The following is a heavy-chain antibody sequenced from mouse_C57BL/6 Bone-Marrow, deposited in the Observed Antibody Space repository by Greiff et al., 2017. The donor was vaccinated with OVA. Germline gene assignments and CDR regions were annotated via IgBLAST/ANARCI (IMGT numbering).Heavy chain of an antibody. CDR3: TRPYGSSYWYFDV. D-gene: IGHD1-1*01. V-gene: IGHV14-4*01. CDR1: GFNIKDDY. CDR2: IDPENGDT. J-gene: IGHJ1*03. Sequence: EVQLQQSGAELVRPGASVKLSCTASGFNIKDDYMHWVKQRPEQGLEWIGWIDPENGDTEYASKFQGKATITADTSSNTAYLQLSSLTSEDTAVYYCTRPYGSSYWYFDVWGTGTTVTVSS.